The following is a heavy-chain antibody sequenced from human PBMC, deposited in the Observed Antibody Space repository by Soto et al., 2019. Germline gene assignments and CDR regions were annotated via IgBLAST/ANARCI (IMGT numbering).Heavy chain of an antibody. CDR1: GFTFSSYG. J-gene: IGHJ6*02. Sequence: GGSLRLSCAASGFTFSSYGMHWVRQAPGKGLEWVAVIWYDGSNKYYADSVKGRFTISRDNSKNTLYLQMNSLRAEDTAVYYCARHQESAYDSPRSNYYGMDVSGQGTTVTVSS. D-gene: IGHD5-12*01. CDR2: IWYDGSNK. V-gene: IGHV3-33*01. CDR3: ARHQESAYDSPRSNYYGMDV.